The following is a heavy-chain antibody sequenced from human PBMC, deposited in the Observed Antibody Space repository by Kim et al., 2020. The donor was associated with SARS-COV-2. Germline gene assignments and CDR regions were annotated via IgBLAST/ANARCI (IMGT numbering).Heavy chain of an antibody. J-gene: IGHJ6*02. V-gene: IGHV3-30*18. D-gene: IGHD6-13*01. Sequence: GGSLRLSCAASGFTFSSYGMHWVRQAPGKGLEWVAVISYDGSNKYYADSVKGRFTISRDNSKNTLYLQMNSLRAEDTAVYYCAKEEYSSSWRPGSYYYGMDVWGQGTTVTVSS. CDR2: ISYDGSNK. CDR3: AKEEYSSSWRPGSYYYGMDV. CDR1: GFTFSSYG.